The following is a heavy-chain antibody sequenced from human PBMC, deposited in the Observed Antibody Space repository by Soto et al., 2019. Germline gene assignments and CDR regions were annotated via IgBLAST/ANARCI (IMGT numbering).Heavy chain of an antibody. CDR2: IKQDGGEK. CDR1: GFTFTSDW. Sequence: EVQLVESGGGLVQPGGSLRLSCAASGFTFTSDWMTWVRQAPGKGLEWVANIKQDGGEKYYVGSVKGRFTISRDNAENSLYLQLDSLRAEDAPVYYCARGAFPTWGTSPLGYWGQGTLVTVSS. CDR3: ARGAFPTWGTSPLGY. D-gene: IGHD3-16*01. V-gene: IGHV3-7*04. J-gene: IGHJ4*02.